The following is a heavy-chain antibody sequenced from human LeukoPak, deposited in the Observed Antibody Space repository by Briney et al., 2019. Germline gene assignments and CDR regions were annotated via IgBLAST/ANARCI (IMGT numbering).Heavy chain of an antibody. Sequence: GGSLRLSCAASGFTFSSYWMSWVRQAPAKGLEWVANIKQDGSEKYYVDSVKGRFTISRDNAKNSLYLQMNSLRAEDTAVYYCARLGGYCSSTSCSSTNWFDPWGQGTLVTVSS. J-gene: IGHJ5*02. CDR1: GFTFSSYW. V-gene: IGHV3-7*01. CDR2: IKQDGSEK. D-gene: IGHD2-2*01. CDR3: ARLGGYCSSTSCSSTNWFDP.